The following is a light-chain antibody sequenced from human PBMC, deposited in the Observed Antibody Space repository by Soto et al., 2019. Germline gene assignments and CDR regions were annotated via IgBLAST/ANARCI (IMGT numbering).Light chain of an antibody. V-gene: IGKV3-15*01. CDR3: QQYDRWPVT. J-gene: IGKJ4*01. CDR2: DAS. CDR1: QSVTTN. Sequence: EVVMTQSPATLSVSPGERVTFSCRASQSVTTNLARYQHKPGQSPRLLISDASTGASGIPPRFSGSGSGTEFTLTIDRLQSADFAVYYCQQYDRWPVTLGGGTKVDIK.